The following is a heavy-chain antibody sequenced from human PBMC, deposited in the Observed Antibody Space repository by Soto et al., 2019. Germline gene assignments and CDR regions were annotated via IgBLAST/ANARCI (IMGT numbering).Heavy chain of an antibody. CDR3: AKGEGYCSGGSCYFIYYYYYMDV. CDR1: GFTFSSYG. Sequence: QVQLVESGGGVVQPGRSLRLSCAASGFTFSSYGMHWVRQAPGKGLEWVAVISYDGSNKYYADSVKGRFTISRDNPKNTLYLQMNSLSAEDTAVYYCAKGEGYCSGGSCYFIYYYYYMDVWGKGTTVTVSS. V-gene: IGHV3-30*18. CDR2: ISYDGSNK. D-gene: IGHD2-15*01. J-gene: IGHJ6*03.